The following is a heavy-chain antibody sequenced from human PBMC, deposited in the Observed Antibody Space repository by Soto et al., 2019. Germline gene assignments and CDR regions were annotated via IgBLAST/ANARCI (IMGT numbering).Heavy chain of an antibody. D-gene: IGHD3-22*01. Sequence: QLQLQESGSGLVKPSQTLSLTCAVSGGSISSGGYSWSWIRQPPGKGLEWIGYIYHSGSTYYDPSLRRRVTISLDRSKNQFSLKLSSVTAADTAVYYCARYYYDSSGYPRNYYFDYWGQGTLVTVSS. CDR3: ARYYYDSSGYPRNYYFDY. V-gene: IGHV4-30-2*01. CDR2: IYHSGST. CDR1: GGSISSGGYS. J-gene: IGHJ4*02.